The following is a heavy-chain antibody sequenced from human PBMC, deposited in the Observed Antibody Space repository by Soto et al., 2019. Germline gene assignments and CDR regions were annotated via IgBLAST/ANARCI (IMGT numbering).Heavy chain of an antibody. D-gene: IGHD3-10*01. CDR1: GGTFSSYA. Sequence: QVQLVQSGAEVKKPGSSVKVSCKASGGTFSSYAINWVRQAPGQGLEWMGGIIRIFGTPDYAQRFQGRVTLTAEESTSTAYMELSSLRSEDTAVYYCARQGSNEYYYYGMDVWGQGTTVTVSS. CDR2: IIRIFGTP. J-gene: IGHJ6*02. V-gene: IGHV1-69*12. CDR3: ARQGSNEYYYYGMDV.